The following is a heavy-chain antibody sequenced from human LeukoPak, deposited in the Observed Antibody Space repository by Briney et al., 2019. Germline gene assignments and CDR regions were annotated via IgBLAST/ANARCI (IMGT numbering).Heavy chain of an antibody. Sequence: ASVKVSCKAPGYTFTSYDINWVRQATGQGLEWMGWMNPNSGNTGYAQKFQGRVTMTRNTSISTAYMELSSLRSEDTAVYYCARDPVGATTEDYWGQGTLVTVSS. CDR3: ARDPVGATTEDY. CDR2: MNPNSGNT. V-gene: IGHV1-8*01. CDR1: GYTFTSYD. D-gene: IGHD1-26*01. J-gene: IGHJ4*02.